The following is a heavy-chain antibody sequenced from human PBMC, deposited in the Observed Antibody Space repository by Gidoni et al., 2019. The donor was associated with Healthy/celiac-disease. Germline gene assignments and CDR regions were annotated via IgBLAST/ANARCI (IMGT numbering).Heavy chain of an antibody. D-gene: IGHD3-16*01. Sequence: EVQLLESGGGLVQPGGSLRLSCAASGFTFSSYAMSWVRQAPGKGLEWVSAISGSGGSTYYADSVKGRFTISRDNSKNTLYLQMNSLRAEDTAVYYCAKRTHYDYVWGSPGDPYYFDYWGQGTLVTVSS. J-gene: IGHJ4*02. CDR2: ISGSGGST. CDR3: AKRTHYDYVWGSPGDPYYFDY. V-gene: IGHV3-23*01. CDR1: GFTFSSYA.